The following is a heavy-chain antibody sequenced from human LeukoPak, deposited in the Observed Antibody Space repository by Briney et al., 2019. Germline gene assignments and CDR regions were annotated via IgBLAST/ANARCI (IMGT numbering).Heavy chain of an antibody. D-gene: IGHD1-26*01. CDR2: ISGSGGST. CDR3: ATYSGAHHKTFDY. Sequence: GGSLRLSCAASGFTFSKYSMNWVRQAPGKGLEWVSAISGSGGSTYYADSVKGRFTISRDNSKNTLYLQMNSLRAEDTAVYYCATYSGAHHKTFDYWGQGTLVSVSS. J-gene: IGHJ4*02. CDR1: GFTFSKYS. V-gene: IGHV3-23*01.